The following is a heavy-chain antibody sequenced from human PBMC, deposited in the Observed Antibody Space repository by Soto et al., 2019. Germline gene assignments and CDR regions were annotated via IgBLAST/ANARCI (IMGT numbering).Heavy chain of an antibody. D-gene: IGHD3-10*01. CDR2: IYYGGST. J-gene: IGHJ6*02. CDR1: GGSISSGGYY. V-gene: IGHV4-31*03. CDR3: ARDRDRITMVRGVISYYYYGMDV. Sequence: ASETLSLTCTVSGGSISSGGYYWSWIRQHPGKGLEWIGYIYYGGSTYYNPSLKSRVTISVDTSKNQFSLKLSSVTAADTAVYYCARDRDRITMVRGVISYYYYGMDVWGQGTTVTVSS.